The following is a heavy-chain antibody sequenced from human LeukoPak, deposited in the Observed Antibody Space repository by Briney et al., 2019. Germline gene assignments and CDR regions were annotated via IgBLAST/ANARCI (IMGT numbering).Heavy chain of an antibody. Sequence: PSETLSLTCTVSGGSISSYYWSRIRQPPGKGLEWIGYIYYSGSTNYNPSLKSRVTISVDTSKNQFSLKLSSVTAADTAVYYCARAMATEDDAFDIWGQGTMVTVSS. D-gene: IGHD5-24*01. CDR1: GGSISSYY. V-gene: IGHV4-59*01. CDR3: ARAMATEDDAFDI. J-gene: IGHJ3*02. CDR2: IYYSGST.